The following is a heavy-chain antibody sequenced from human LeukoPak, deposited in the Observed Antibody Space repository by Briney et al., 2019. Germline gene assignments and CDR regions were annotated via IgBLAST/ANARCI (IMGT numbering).Heavy chain of an antibody. J-gene: IGHJ4*02. CDR2: TYYRSQQWHS. V-gene: IGHV6-1*01. CDR1: GDSVSSNGAA. CDR3: GREADFGVVTN. Sequence: SQTLTLTCAISGDSVSSNGAAWTWIRQSPSRGLEWLGWTYYRSQQWHSDYAPSVKGRITLSPDTSKTQFPLQLNSVTPEDTAVYYCGREADFGVVTNWGQGTLVTVSS. D-gene: IGHD3-3*01.